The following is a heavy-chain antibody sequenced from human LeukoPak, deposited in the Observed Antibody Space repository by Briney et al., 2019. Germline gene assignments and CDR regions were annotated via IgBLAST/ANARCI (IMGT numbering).Heavy chain of an antibody. CDR3: AADLGYSSGWYYFDY. J-gene: IGHJ4*02. Sequence: ASVKVSCKASGFTSTSSAVQWVRQARGQRLEWIGWIVVGSGNTNYAQKFQERVTITRDMSTSTAYMELSSLRSEDTAVYYCAADLGYSSGWYYFDYWGQGTLVTVSS. D-gene: IGHD6-19*01. V-gene: IGHV1-58*01. CDR2: IVVGSGNT. CDR1: GFTSTSSA.